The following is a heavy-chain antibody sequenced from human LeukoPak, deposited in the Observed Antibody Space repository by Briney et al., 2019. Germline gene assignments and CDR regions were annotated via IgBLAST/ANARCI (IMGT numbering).Heavy chain of an antibody. CDR3: ARWNSSGWAFDY. V-gene: IGHV4-59*08. D-gene: IGHD6-19*01. CDR1: GGTISSYY. Sequence: PSETLSLTCTVSGGTISSYYWNWIRQPPGKGLEWIGYIHYSGSTKYTPSLKSRVTISVDTSKNQFSLKLSSVTAADTAVYYCARWNSSGWAFDYWGQGTLVTVSS. CDR2: IHYSGST. J-gene: IGHJ4*02.